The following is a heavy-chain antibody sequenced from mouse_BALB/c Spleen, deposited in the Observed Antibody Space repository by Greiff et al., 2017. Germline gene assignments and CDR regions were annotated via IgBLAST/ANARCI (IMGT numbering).Heavy chain of an antibody. V-gene: IGHV7-3*02. CDR2: IRNKANGYTT. Sequence: KLVESGGGLVQPGGSLRLSCATSGFTFTDYYMSWVRQPPGKALEWLGFIRNKANGYTTEYSASVKGRFTISRDNSQSILYLQMNTLRAEDSATYYCARGNYYDYDYFDYWGQGTTLTVSS. D-gene: IGHD2-4*01. J-gene: IGHJ2*01. CDR3: ARGNYYDYDYFDY. CDR1: GFTFTDYY.